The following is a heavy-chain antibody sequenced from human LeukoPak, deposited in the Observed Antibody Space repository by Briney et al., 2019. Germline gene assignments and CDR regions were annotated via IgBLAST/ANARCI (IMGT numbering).Heavy chain of an antibody. CDR3: AREGGNIGFGELFPFDAFDI. CDR2: INSDGSST. Sequence: GGSLRLSCAASGFTFSSYWMHWVRQAPGKGLVWVSCINSDGSSTNYADSVKGRFTISRDNAKNTLYLQMNSLRAEDTAVYYCAREGGNIGFGELFPFDAFDIWGQGTMVTVSS. J-gene: IGHJ3*02. V-gene: IGHV3-74*01. CDR1: GFTFSSYW. D-gene: IGHD3-10*01.